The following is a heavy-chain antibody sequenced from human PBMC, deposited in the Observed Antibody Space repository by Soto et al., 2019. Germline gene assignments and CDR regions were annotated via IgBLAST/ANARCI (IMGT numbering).Heavy chain of an antibody. J-gene: IGHJ3*02. D-gene: IGHD4-17*01. V-gene: IGHV3-33*01. Sequence: QVQLVESGGGVVQPGRSLRLSCAASGFTFSSYGMHWVRQAPGKGLEWVAVIWYDGSNKYYADSVKGRFTISRDNSKNTLYLQMNSLRAEDTAVYYCARDSRDYGDYSDAFDIWGQGTMVTVSS. CDR2: IWYDGSNK. CDR1: GFTFSSYG. CDR3: ARDSRDYGDYSDAFDI.